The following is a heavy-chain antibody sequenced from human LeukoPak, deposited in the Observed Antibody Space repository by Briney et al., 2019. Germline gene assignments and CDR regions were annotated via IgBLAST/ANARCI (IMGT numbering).Heavy chain of an antibody. J-gene: IGHJ4*02. V-gene: IGHV3-7*01. CDR1: GFTFSSYW. CDR2: IKQDGSEK. D-gene: IGHD2-15*01. Sequence: GGSLRLSCAASGFTFSSYWMSWGRQAPGKGLEWVANIKQDGSEKYYVDSVKARFTISRDNAKNSLYLQMNSLRAEDTAVYYCARVRINKVVVGHDYGGQGPLVTVSS. CDR3: ARVRINKVVVGHDY.